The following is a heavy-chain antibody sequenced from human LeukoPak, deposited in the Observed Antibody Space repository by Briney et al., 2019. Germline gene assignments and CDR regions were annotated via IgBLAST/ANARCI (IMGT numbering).Heavy chain of an antibody. CDR3: ARVNYDILTGYYNRNWFDP. J-gene: IGHJ5*02. Sequence: ASVKVSCKASGYTFTSYGISWVRQAPGQGLEWMGWISASNGNTNYAQKLQGRVTMTTDTSTSTAYMELRSLRSDDTAVYYCARVNYDILTGYYNRNWFDPWGQGTLVTVSS. D-gene: IGHD3-9*01. CDR1: GYTFTSYG. CDR2: ISASNGNT. V-gene: IGHV1-18*04.